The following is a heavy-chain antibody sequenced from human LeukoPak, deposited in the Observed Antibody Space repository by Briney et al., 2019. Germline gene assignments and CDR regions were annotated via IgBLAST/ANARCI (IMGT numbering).Heavy chain of an antibody. V-gene: IGHV1-2*02. J-gene: IGHJ4*02. CDR1: GYTFTGYY. CDR2: INPNSGGT. CDR3: ARSGAYGSGSYSSY. Sequence: ASVKVSCKASGYTFTGYYMHWVRQAPGQGLEWMGWINPNSGGTNYAQKFQGRVTMTRDTSISTAYMELGSLRSDDTAVYYCARSGAYGSGSYSSYWGQGTLVTVSS. D-gene: IGHD3-10*01.